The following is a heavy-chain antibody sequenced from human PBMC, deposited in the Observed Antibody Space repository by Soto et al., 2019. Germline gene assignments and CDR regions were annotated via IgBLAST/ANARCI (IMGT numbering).Heavy chain of an antibody. Sequence: ASVKVSCKASGHTFTGYYMHWVRQAPGQGLEWMGWINPNSGGTNYAQKFQGWVTMTRDTSISTAYMELSRLRSDDTAVYYCARGALGYCSSTSCYGVDYWGQGTLVTVSS. J-gene: IGHJ4*02. CDR3: ARGALGYCSSTSCYGVDY. CDR2: INPNSGGT. CDR1: GHTFTGYY. D-gene: IGHD2-2*01. V-gene: IGHV1-2*04.